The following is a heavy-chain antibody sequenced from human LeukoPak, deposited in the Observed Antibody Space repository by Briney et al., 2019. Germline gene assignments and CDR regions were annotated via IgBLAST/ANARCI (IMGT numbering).Heavy chain of an antibody. J-gene: IGHJ4*02. Sequence: LSLTCTVSGGSLSSGDWSWTWIRQAPGKGLEWVSAISGSGISTYYADSVKGRFTISRDNSRNTLYLQMNSLRAEDTAVYYCAKDPRGYYDSSDLYFDYWGQGTLVTVSS. D-gene: IGHD3-22*01. CDR1: GGSLSSGDWS. V-gene: IGHV3-23*01. CDR2: ISGSGIST. CDR3: AKDPRGYYDSSDLYFDY.